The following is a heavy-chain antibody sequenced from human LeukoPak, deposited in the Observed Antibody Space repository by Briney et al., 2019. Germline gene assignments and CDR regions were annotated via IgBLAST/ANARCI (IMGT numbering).Heavy chain of an antibody. CDR2: IIPIFGTA. J-gene: IGHJ4*02. D-gene: IGHD3-16*02. CDR3: ARDHGLRLGELSVFDY. CDR1: GGTFSSYA. Sequence: ASVKVSCKASGGTFSSYAISWVRQAPGQGLEWMGGIIPIFGTANYAQKFQGRVTITADKSTSTAYMELSSLRSEDTAVYYCARDHGLRLGELSVFDYWGQGTLVTVPS. V-gene: IGHV1-69*06.